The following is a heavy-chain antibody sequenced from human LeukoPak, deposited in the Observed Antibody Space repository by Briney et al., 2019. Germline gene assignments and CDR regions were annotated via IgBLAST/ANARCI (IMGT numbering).Heavy chain of an antibody. CDR2: INPNSGGT. Sequence: ASVKVSCKASGYTLSGYYMHWVRQAPGQGLEWMGWINPNSGGTNYAQTFQGRVTMTRDTSISTAYMELSRLRSDDTAVYYCARDQEQWLVFNYWGQGTLVTVSS. CDR3: ARDQEQWLVFNY. V-gene: IGHV1-2*02. CDR1: GYTLSGYY. J-gene: IGHJ4*02. D-gene: IGHD6-19*01.